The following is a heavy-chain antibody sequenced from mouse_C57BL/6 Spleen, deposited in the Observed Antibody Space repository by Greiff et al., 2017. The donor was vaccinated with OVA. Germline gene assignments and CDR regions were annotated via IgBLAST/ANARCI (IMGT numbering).Heavy chain of an antibody. CDR3: ARKGDYGSSYIYAMDY. Sequence: QVQLQQSGPGLVQPSQSLSITCTVSGFSLTSYGVHWVRQSPGKGLEWLGVIWSGGSTDYNAAFISRLSISKDNSKSQVFFKMNSLQADDTAIYYCARKGDYGSSYIYAMDYWGQGTSVTVSS. CDR2: IWSGGST. CDR1: GFSLTSYG. J-gene: IGHJ4*01. D-gene: IGHD1-1*01. V-gene: IGHV2-2*01.